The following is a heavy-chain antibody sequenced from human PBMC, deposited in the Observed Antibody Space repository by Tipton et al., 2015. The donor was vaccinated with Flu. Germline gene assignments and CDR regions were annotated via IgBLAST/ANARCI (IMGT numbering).Heavy chain of an antibody. V-gene: IGHV3-30*18. CDR3: AKAAGNYYDSSGYFDVFDI. Sequence: SLRLSCAVSGFTFSSYGMHWVRQAPGKGLEWVAVISFDGSNKYYADSVKGRFTVSRDNSKNTLYLQMNSLRAEDTAVYYCAKAAGNYYDSSGYFDVFDIWGQGTMVTVSS. CDR1: GFTFSSYG. CDR2: ISFDGSNK. D-gene: IGHD3-22*01. J-gene: IGHJ3*02.